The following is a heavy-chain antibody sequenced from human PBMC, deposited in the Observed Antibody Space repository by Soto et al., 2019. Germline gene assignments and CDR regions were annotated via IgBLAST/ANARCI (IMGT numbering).Heavy chain of an antibody. CDR3: ARVKYSSGWYPTFDY. CDR2: IYYSGST. V-gene: IGHV4-59*01. Sequence: PSETLSLTCTVSGGSISSYYWSWIRQPPGKGLEWIGYIYYSGSTNYNPSLKSRVTISVDTSKNQFSLKLSSVTAADTAVYYCARVKYSSGWYPTFDYWGQGTLVTVSS. J-gene: IGHJ4*02. D-gene: IGHD6-19*01. CDR1: GGSISSYY.